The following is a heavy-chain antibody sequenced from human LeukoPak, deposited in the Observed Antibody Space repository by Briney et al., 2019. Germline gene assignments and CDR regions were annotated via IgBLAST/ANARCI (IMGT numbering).Heavy chain of an antibody. CDR3: ARTRPRGYVPLYYYYYGMDV. CDR1: GYTSTGYY. D-gene: IGHD5-12*01. V-gene: IGHV1-18*04. Sequence: ASVKVSCKASGYTSTGYYMHWVRQAPGQGLEWMGWISAYNGNTNYAQKLQGRVTMTTDTSTSTAYMELRSLRSDDTAVYYCARTRPRGYVPLYYYYYGMDVWGQGTTVTVSS. CDR2: ISAYNGNT. J-gene: IGHJ6*02.